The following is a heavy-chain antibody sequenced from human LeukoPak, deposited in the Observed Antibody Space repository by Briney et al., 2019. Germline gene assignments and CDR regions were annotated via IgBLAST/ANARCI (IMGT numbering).Heavy chain of an antibody. CDR2: INSDGSST. CDR1: GFTFSSYW. CDR3: AKGVHQLVYYSGMDV. J-gene: IGHJ6*02. D-gene: IGHD4/OR15-4a*01. Sequence: GGSLRLSCAASGFTFSSYWMHWVRQAPGKGLVWVSRINSDGSSTSYADSVKGRFTISRDNAKNTLYLQMNSLRAEDTAVYYCAKGVHQLVYYSGMDVWGQGTTVTVSS. V-gene: IGHV3-74*01.